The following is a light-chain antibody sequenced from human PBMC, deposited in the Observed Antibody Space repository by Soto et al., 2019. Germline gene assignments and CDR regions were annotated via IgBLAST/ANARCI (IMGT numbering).Light chain of an antibody. CDR3: SSFKGTNSFV. CDR2: EVT. CDR1: SSDVGAYNY. J-gene: IGLJ1*01. V-gene: IGLV2-8*01. Sequence: QSVLTQPPSASGSPGQSVTISCTGTSSDVGAYNYVSWYQQHPGKAPKLMIYEVTKRPSGVPARFSGSKSGNTASLAVSGLQAEDEADYYCSSFKGTNSFVFGTGTRSPS.